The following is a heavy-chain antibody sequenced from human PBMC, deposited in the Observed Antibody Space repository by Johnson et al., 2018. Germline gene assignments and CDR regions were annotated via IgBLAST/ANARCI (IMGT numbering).Heavy chain of an antibody. V-gene: IGHV3-23*04. CDR3: AKVESSGTFYGFFHH. J-gene: IGHJ1*01. CDR1: GFPFSTYT. CDR2: VSGRDGRT. D-gene: IGHD1-26*01. Sequence: VQLVQSGGGLVQPGGSLRLSCAGSGFPFSTYTMTWVRQAPGKGLEWVAAVSGRDGRTNYADSVKGRFITSRDNSKNTQYLQMDSLRAEDTAIYYCAKVESSGTFYGFFHHWGQGTLVTVSS.